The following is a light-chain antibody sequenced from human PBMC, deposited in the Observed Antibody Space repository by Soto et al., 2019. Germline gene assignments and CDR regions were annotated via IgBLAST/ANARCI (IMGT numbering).Light chain of an antibody. CDR2: RVS. Sequence: DVVMTQSPLSLPVTLGQPASISCRSSQSVVYSDGIAYLTWFQQRPGQSPRPLTYRVSNRDSGVPDRFGGSGSGTGFTLKISRVEAEDVGVYYCMQGTHWPPTFGRGTKVEIK. CDR1: QSVVYSDGIAY. V-gene: IGKV2-30*01. CDR3: MQGTHWPPT. J-gene: IGKJ1*01.